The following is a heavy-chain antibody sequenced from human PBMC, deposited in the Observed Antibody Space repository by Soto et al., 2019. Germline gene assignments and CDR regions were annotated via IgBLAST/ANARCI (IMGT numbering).Heavy chain of an antibody. CDR3: ARDALQYSSNYGMDV. V-gene: IGHV3-33*01. CDR2: IWYDGSNK. D-gene: IGHD6-13*01. Sequence: PGGSLRLSCAASGFTFSSYGMHWVRQAPGKGLEWVAVIWYDGSNKYYADSVKGRFTISRDSSKNTLYLQMNSLRAEDTAVYYCARDALQYSSNYGMDVWGQGTTVTVSS. J-gene: IGHJ6*02. CDR1: GFTFSSYG.